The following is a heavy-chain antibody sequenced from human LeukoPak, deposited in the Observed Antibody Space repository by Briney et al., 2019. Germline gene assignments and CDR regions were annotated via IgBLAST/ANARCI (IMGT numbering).Heavy chain of an antibody. D-gene: IGHD1-26*01. CDR1: GFTLSTNA. J-gene: IGHJ4*02. V-gene: IGHV3-23*01. Sequence: GGSLRLSCLTSGFTLSTNAMSWVRQAPGKGLEWISGISGNGASTYYADSVKGRFTISRDDSRNTLYLQMNSLRGDDTAVYYCAKDVGKWESLHFFDYWGQGTLVTVSS. CDR3: AKDVGKWESLHFFDY. CDR2: ISGNGAST.